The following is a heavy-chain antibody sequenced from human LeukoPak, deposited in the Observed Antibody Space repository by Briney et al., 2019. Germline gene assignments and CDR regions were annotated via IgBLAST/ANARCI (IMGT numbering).Heavy chain of an antibody. J-gene: IGHJ4*02. CDR2: IYYTGST. CDR1: GGSITTYY. D-gene: IGHD4-11*01. Sequence: SETLSLTCTVSGGSITTYYCSWIRQPPGKGLEWSAYIYYTGSTNCNPSLKSRVTISVDSSKNQFSLNLRYVTAADTAVYYCARRLAVTGRYYFDYWGQGSLVTVSS. CDR3: ARRLAVTGRYYFDY. V-gene: IGHV4-59*01.